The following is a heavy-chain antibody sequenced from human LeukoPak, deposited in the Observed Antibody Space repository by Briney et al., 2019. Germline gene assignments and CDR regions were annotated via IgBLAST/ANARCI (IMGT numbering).Heavy chain of an antibody. CDR3: AKLPVDTDAY. D-gene: IGHD5-18*01. V-gene: IGHV3-30*18. CDR1: GIPFNTYG. CDR2: ISFDGSTK. J-gene: IGHJ4*02. Sequence: GGSLRLSCTASGIPFNTYGMHWVRQAPGKGLEWVAVISFDGSTKYYTDSAKGRFTISRDNSRNTLYLQMSSLRAEDTADYYCAKLPVDTDAYWGQGTLVTVSS.